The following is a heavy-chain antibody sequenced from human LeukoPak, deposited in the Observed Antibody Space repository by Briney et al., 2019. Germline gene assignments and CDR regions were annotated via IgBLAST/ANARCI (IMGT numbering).Heavy chain of an antibody. V-gene: IGHV1-3*03. CDR1: GYSFTSQD. CDR2: INPGNGDT. D-gene: IGHD2-8*01. Sequence: ASVKVSCKTSGYSFTSQDMHWVRQAPGQSLEWMGCINPGNGDTKYSQEFQGRVTITRDMSTSTVYMELSSLRSEDTAVYYCARDNDFDYWGQGTLVTVSS. J-gene: IGHJ4*02. CDR3: ARDNDFDY.